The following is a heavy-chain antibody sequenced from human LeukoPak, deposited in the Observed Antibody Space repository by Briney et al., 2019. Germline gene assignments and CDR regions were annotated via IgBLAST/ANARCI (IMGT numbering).Heavy chain of an antibody. CDR3: VRGWGSNIYASAFDV. J-gene: IGHJ3*01. Sequence: GGSLRLSCAASGFTFSTYGMHWVRQAPGKGLEWVTVIWHDGSHKDYADSVKGRFTISRDNSKNTLYLQMNDLRTEDTAMYYCVRGWGSNIYASAFDVWGQGTMVTVSS. CDR2: IWHDGSHK. CDR1: GFTFSTYG. D-gene: IGHD3-16*01. V-gene: IGHV3-33*01.